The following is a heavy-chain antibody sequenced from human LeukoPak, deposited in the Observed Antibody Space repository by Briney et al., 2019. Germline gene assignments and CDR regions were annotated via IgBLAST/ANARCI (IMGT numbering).Heavy chain of an antibody. Sequence: SETLSLTCAVYGGSFSGYYWSWIRQPPGKGLEWIGEINHSGGTNYNPSLKSRVTISVDTSKNQFSLKLSSVTAADTAVYYCARAPLYCSGGSCYLDAFDIWGQGTMVTVSS. D-gene: IGHD2-15*01. J-gene: IGHJ3*02. V-gene: IGHV4-34*01. CDR1: GGSFSGYY. CDR2: INHSGGT. CDR3: ARAPLYCSGGSCYLDAFDI.